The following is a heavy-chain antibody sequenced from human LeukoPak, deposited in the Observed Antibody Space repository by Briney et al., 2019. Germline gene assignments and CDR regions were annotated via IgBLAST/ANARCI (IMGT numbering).Heavy chain of an antibody. CDR2: ISAYNGNT. CDR3: AREGRDYDISTGYPTRTFDP. D-gene: IGHD3-9*01. J-gene: IGHJ5*02. V-gene: IGHV1-18*01. CDR1: GYTFTSYG. Sequence: PVASVKVSCKASGYTFTSYGISWVRQAPGQGLEWMGWISAYNGNTNYAQKLQGRVTMTTDTSTSTAYMEMRSLRSDDTAVYYCAREGRDYDISTGYPTRTFDPWGQGTLVTVSS.